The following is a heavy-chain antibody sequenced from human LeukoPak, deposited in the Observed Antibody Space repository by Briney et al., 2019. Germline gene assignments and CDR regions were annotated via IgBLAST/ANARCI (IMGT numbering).Heavy chain of an antibody. D-gene: IGHD3-10*01. J-gene: IGHJ4*02. CDR3: ASSTMIRGAMLY. CDR2: LSNDGSNK. Sequence: PGRSLRLSCADSGFTFSSYAMHWVRQAPGKGLEWVTALSNDGSNKYYADSVKGRFTISRDNSKNTLYLRMDSLRAGDTAVYYCASSTMIRGAMLYWGQGTLVTVSS. CDR1: GFTFSSYA. V-gene: IGHV3-30-3*01.